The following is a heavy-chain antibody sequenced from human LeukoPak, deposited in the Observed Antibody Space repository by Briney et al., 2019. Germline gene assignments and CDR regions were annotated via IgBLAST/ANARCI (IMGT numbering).Heavy chain of an antibody. D-gene: IGHD3-10*01. CDR1: GYTFTGYY. CDR2: INPNSGGT. V-gene: IGHV1-2*02. Sequence: ASVKVSCKASGYTFTGYYMHWVRQAPGQGLEWMGWINPNSGGTNYAQKFQGRVTMTRDTSISTAYMELSRLRSDDTAVYYCWFTPDPVVPPREPTDWDYWGQGTLVTVPS. CDR3: WFTPDPVVPPREPTDWDY. J-gene: IGHJ4*02.